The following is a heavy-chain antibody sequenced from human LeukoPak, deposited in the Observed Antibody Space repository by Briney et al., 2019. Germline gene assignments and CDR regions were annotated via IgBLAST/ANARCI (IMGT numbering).Heavy chain of an antibody. CDR1: GGSISCGSYY. Sequence: SETLSLTCTVSGGSISCGSYYWSWIRQPAGKGLEWIGRIYTSGSTNYNPSLKSRVTISVDTSKNQFSLKLSSVTAADTAVYYRARDRIDAFDIWGQGTMVTVSS. V-gene: IGHV4-61*02. CDR2: IYTSGST. CDR3: ARDRIDAFDI. J-gene: IGHJ3*02.